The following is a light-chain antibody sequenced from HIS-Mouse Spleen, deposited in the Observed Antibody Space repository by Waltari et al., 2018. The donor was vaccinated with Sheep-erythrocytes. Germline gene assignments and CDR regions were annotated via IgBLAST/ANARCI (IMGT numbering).Light chain of an antibody. J-gene: IGKJ4*01. CDR1: QSVLYSSNHKNY. Sequence: DIVMTQSPDSLAVSLGERATINCKSSQSVLYSSNHKNYLAWYQQKPGQPPKLLIYWASTRESGVPDRFSGSGSGTDFTLTISSLQAEDVAVYYCQQYYSTLTFGGGTK. CDR2: WAS. V-gene: IGKV4-1*01. CDR3: QQYYSTLT.